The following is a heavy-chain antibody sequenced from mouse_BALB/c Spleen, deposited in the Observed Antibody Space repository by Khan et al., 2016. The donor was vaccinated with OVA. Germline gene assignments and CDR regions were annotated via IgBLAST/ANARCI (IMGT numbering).Heavy chain of an antibody. CDR3: AGDWYYGSSYSFDY. CDR2: ISYDGSN. Sequence: EVQLQESGPGLVKPSQSLSLTCSVTDYSITSGYYWNWIRQFPGNKLEWMGYISYDGSNNYIPSLKNRISITRDTSTNQFFLKLNSVTTEDTATYDCAGDWYYGSSYSFDYWGQGTTLTVSS. J-gene: IGHJ2*01. CDR1: DYSITSGYY. V-gene: IGHV3-6*02. D-gene: IGHD1-1*01.